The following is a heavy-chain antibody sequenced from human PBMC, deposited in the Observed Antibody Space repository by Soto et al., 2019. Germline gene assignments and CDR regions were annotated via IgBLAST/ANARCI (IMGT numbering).Heavy chain of an antibody. V-gene: IGHV4-31*03. Sequence: QVQLQESGPGLVKPSQTLSLTCTVSGGSISSGGYYWSWIRQHPGKGLEWIGYIYYSGSTYYNPSLKSRFTISGDTSKNQFSLKLCSVTAADTAVYYCARSSTSANYFYYWGQGTLVTVSS. CDR3: ARSSTSANYFYY. CDR2: IYYSGST. J-gene: IGHJ4*02. D-gene: IGHD2-2*01. CDR1: GGSISSGGYY.